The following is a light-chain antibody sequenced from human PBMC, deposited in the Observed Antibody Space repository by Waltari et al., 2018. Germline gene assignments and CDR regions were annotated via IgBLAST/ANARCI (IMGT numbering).Light chain of an antibody. Sequence: QSALTQPPSASGSPGQSVTISCTGTSSDIGSSNYVSWYQQHPGKAPKLMISEVYKRPSGVPERVAGVKSGNTACLTVSGLQAEDEADYFCNSYAGNNSYVFGTGTKVTVL. CDR1: SSDIGSSNY. CDR3: NSYAGNNSYV. J-gene: IGLJ1*01. V-gene: IGLV2-8*01. CDR2: EVY.